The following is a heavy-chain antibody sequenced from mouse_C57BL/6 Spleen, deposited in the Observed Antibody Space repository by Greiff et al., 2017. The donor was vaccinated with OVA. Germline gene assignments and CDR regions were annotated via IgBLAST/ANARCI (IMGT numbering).Heavy chain of an antibody. Sequence: VKLMESGPGLVQPSQSLSITCTVSGFSLTSYGVHWVRQSPGKGLEWLGVIWSGGSTDYNAAFISRLGIRKDNSKSQVFFKMNSLQADDTAIYYCARNLYDYDGDYYAMDYWGQGTSVTVSS. J-gene: IGHJ4*01. CDR2: IWSGGST. D-gene: IGHD2-4*01. CDR3: ARNLYDYDGDYYAMDY. CDR1: GFSLTSYG. V-gene: IGHV2-2*01.